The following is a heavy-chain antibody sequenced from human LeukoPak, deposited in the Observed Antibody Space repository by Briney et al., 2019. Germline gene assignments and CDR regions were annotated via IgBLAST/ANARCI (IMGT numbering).Heavy chain of an antibody. D-gene: IGHD6-13*01. CDR3: ARGLYSSSWYVDY. CDR2: IWYGGSNK. J-gene: IGHJ4*02. V-gene: IGHV3-33*01. CDR1: GFTFSSYG. Sequence: GGSLRLSCAASGFTFSSYGMHWVRQAPGKGLEWVAVIWYGGSNKYYADSVKGRFTISRDNSKNTLYLQMNSLRAEDTAVYYCARGLYSSSWYVDYWGQGTLVTVSS.